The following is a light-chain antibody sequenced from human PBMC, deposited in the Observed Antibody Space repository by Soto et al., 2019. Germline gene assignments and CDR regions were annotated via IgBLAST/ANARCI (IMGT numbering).Light chain of an antibody. CDR2: GAS. CDR3: QRYDSLRT. CDR1: QSVSSN. J-gene: IGKJ1*01. V-gene: IGKV3-20*01. Sequence: EIVLTQSPGTLSLSPGERATLPCRASQSVSSNLAWYQQKPGQAPRLLIYGASTRATGIPDRFSGSGSGTDFTLTITRLEPEDFAMYYCQRYDSLRTFGQGTKVDIK.